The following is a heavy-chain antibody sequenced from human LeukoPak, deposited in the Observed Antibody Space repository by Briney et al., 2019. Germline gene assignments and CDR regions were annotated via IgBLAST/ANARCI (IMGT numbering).Heavy chain of an antibody. CDR3: ARQPNSGYDPYYFDY. Sequence: SETLSLTCAVYGGSFSGYYWNWIRQSPGKGLEWIGEINQSGSTSYNPSLKSRVTISVDTSKNQFSLKLSSVTAADTAVYYCARQPNSGYDPYYFDYWGQGTLVTVSS. J-gene: IGHJ4*02. D-gene: IGHD5-12*01. V-gene: IGHV4-34*01. CDR2: INQSGST. CDR1: GGSFSGYY.